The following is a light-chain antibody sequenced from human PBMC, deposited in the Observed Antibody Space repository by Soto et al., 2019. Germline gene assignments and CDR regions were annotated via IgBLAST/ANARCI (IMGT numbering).Light chain of an antibody. CDR1: QSISSS. J-gene: IGKJ1*01. CDR3: KQYNSYWK. CDR2: GAS. Sequence: DIQMTHSPSTLSASVLYRVTITCRASQSISSSLAWYQQKPGKAPKVLLYGASSLKSGVPSRFSGSGSGTEFTLTINSLQPDDFASYYCKQYNSYWKFGQGTKVAIK. V-gene: IGKV1-5*01.